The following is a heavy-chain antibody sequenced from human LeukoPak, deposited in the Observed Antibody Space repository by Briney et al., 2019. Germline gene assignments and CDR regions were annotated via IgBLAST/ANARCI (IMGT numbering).Heavy chain of an antibody. CDR1: GFTFNTYW. CDR2: IKQDGSEK. CDR3: ARDSATKVRGPVIGSSDF. D-gene: IGHD3-10*01. V-gene: IGHV3-7*01. Sequence: GGSLRLSCAASGFTFNTYWMSWVRQAPGKGLEWVGNIKQDGSEKNYMDSVKGRFTISRDNAKNSLYLQMNSLRAEDTAVYYCARDSATKVRGPVIGSSDFWGQGTLVTVSS. J-gene: IGHJ4*02.